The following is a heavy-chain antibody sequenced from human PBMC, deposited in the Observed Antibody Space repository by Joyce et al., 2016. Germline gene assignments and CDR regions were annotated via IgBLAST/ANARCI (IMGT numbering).Heavy chain of an antibody. Sequence: GLSWVGNTKQDGSEKYYVDSVKGRFTISRDNAKNSLYLQMNSLRAEDTAVYYCARDNFDGTGVLEYWGQGTLVTVSS. CDR2: TKQDGSEK. CDR3: ARDNFDGTGVLEY. D-gene: IGHD3-10*01. J-gene: IGHJ4*02. V-gene: IGHV3-7*01.